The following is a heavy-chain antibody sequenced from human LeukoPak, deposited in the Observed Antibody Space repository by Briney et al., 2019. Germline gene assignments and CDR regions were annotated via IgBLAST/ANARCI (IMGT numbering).Heavy chain of an antibody. V-gene: IGHV5-51*01. Sequence: GESLKISCXGSGYSFTCYWIGWVRQMPGKGLEWMGIIYPGDSDTRYSPSFQGQVTISADKSISTAYLQWSSLKASDTAMYYCARSSEYCSSTSCYGVPPYYYYYYMDVWGKGTTVTVSS. CDR1: GYSFTCYW. D-gene: IGHD2-2*01. J-gene: IGHJ6*03. CDR2: IYPGDSDT. CDR3: ARSSEYCSSTSCYGVPPYYYYYYMDV.